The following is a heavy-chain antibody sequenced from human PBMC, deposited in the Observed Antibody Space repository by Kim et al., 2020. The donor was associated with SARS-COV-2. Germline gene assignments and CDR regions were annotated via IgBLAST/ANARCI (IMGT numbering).Heavy chain of an antibody. Sequence: ASVKVSCKPSGYTFTKYTINWVRQAPGQGLEWMGWINTDTGNPTYAQGFTGRFVFSLDTSVSTAYLQINSLKAEDTALYYCARVIWGSYRYTDYWCQGTL. CDR1: GYTFTKYT. D-gene: IGHD3-16*02. CDR3: ARVIWGSYRYTDY. V-gene: IGHV7-4-1*02. J-gene: IGHJ4*02. CDR2: INTDTGNP.